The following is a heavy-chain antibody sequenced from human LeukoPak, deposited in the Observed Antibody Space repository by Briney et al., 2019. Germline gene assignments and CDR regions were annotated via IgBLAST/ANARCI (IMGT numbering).Heavy chain of an antibody. V-gene: IGHV3-21*01. Sequence: GGSLRLSCEASGFTSSNFPMNWVRKAPGKGLEWVSSISSSSSYIYYADSVKGRFTISRDNAKNSLYLQMNSLRAEDTAVYYCARDAAVTAIRAGFDYWGQGTLVTVSS. CDR3: ARDAAVTAIRAGFDY. D-gene: IGHD2-21*02. J-gene: IGHJ4*02. CDR1: GFTSSNFP. CDR2: ISSSSSYI.